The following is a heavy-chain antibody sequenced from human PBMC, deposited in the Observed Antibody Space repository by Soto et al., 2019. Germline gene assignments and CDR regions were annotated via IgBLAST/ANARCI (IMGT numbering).Heavy chain of an antibody. CDR1: GGTFSDFT. D-gene: IGHD1-1*01. Sequence: SGKVSCTASGGTFSDFTINWVRQAPGQRLEWMGGIIPIFDTANYAEKFQGRVTITADESTSTSFMEVSSLRSEDTAVYYCARNGTQTGFSYGIDVWGQGPMVTAPS. CDR3: ARNGTQTGFSYGIDV. J-gene: IGHJ6*02. CDR2: IIPIFDTA. V-gene: IGHV1-69*13.